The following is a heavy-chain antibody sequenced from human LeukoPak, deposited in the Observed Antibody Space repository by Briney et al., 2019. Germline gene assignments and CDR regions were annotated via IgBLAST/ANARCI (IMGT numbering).Heavy chain of an antibody. Sequence: GGSLRLSCAASGFTFSSYSMNWVRQAPGKGLEWVSSISSSSSYIYYADSVKGRFTISRDNAKNSLYLQMNGLRAEDTAVYYCARDQSQWLVPYDYWGQGTLVTVSS. D-gene: IGHD6-19*01. J-gene: IGHJ4*02. CDR3: ARDQSQWLVPYDY. V-gene: IGHV3-21*01. CDR2: ISSSSSYI. CDR1: GFTFSSYS.